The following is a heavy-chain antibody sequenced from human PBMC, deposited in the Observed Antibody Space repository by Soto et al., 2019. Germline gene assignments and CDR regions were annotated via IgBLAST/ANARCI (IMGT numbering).Heavy chain of an antibody. CDR3: ARGGFWSGYSTTVLSSRHFDY. CDR2: INHSGST. J-gene: IGHJ4*02. Sequence: SETLSLTSAVYGGKFSGYDWSWIRQPPGKGLEWIGEINHSGSTNYNPSLKSRVTISVDTSKNQFSLKLSSVTAADTAVYYCARGGFWSGYSTTVLSSRHFDYWGQGTLVTVSS. V-gene: IGHV4-34*01. CDR1: GGKFSGYD. D-gene: IGHD3-3*01.